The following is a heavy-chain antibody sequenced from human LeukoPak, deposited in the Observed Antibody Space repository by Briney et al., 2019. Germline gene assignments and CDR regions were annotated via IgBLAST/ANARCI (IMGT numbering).Heavy chain of an antibody. D-gene: IGHD2-15*01. CDR1: GFTFDDYA. V-gene: IGHV3-21*01. CDR3: ATQKGYCSGGSCVGY. Sequence: GRSLRLSCAASGFTFDDYAMHWVRQAPGKGLEWVSSISSSSSYIYYADSVKRRFTISRDNAKNSLYLQMNSLRAEDTAVYYCATQKGYCSGGSCVGYWGQGTLVTVSS. J-gene: IGHJ4*02. CDR2: ISSSSSYI.